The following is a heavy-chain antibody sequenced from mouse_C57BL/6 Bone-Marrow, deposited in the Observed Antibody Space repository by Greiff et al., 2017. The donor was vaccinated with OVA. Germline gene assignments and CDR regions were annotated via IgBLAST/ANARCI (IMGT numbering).Heavy chain of an antibody. V-gene: IGHV1-50*01. CDR3: ARRYYGSSSYYFDY. D-gene: IGHD1-1*01. Sequence: QVQLKQPGAELVKPGASVKLSCKASGYTFTSYWMQWVKQRPGQGLEWIGEIDPSDSYTNYNQKFKGKATLTVDTSSSTAYMQLSSLTSEDSAVYYCARRYYGSSSYYFDYWGQGTTLTVSS. CDR2: IDPSDSYT. J-gene: IGHJ2*01. CDR1: GYTFTSYW.